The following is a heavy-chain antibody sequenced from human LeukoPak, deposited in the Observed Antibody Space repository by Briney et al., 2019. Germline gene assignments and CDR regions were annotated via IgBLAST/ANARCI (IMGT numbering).Heavy chain of an antibody. V-gene: IGHV3-64*01. D-gene: IGHD2-15*01. CDR2: ISSNGGST. CDR1: GFTFSSYA. CDR3: ARNRRYCSGGSCGALYYFDY. J-gene: IGHJ4*02. Sequence: GGSLRLSCAASGFTFSSYAMPWVRQAPGKGLEYVSAISSNGGSTYYANSVKGRFTISRDNSKNTLYLQMGSLRAEDMAVYYCARNRRYCSGGSCGALYYFDYWGQGTLVTVSS.